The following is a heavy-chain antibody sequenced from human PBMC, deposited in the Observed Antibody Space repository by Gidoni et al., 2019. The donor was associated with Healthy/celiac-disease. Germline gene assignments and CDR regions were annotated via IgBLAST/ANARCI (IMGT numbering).Heavy chain of an antibody. CDR1: GFTSSSYG. CDR3: ARDADSGVATIFDN. J-gene: IGHJ5*02. D-gene: IGHD5-12*01. Sequence: QVQLVVSGGGVVQPVRSLRLSCAASGFTSSSYGMHWVRQAPGKGLEWVAVIWYDGSNQYYADSVKGRFTISRDNSKNTLYLQMNSLRAEDTAVYYCARDADSGVATIFDNWGQGTLVTVSS. CDR2: IWYDGSNQ. V-gene: IGHV3-33*01.